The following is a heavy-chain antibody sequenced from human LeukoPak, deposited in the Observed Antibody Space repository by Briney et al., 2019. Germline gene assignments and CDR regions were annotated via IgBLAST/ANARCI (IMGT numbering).Heavy chain of an antibody. V-gene: IGHV4-34*01. CDR2: INHSGST. CDR3: ARGAPYYDILTGYYSAYYYYYMDV. CDR1: GGSFSGYY. Sequence: SETLSLTCAVYGGSFSGYYWSWIRQPPGKGLEWIGEINHSGSTNYNPSLKSRVTISVDTSKNQFSLKLSSVTAADTAVYYCARGAPYYDILTGYYSAYYYYYMDVWGKGTTVTVSS. D-gene: IGHD3-9*01. J-gene: IGHJ6*03.